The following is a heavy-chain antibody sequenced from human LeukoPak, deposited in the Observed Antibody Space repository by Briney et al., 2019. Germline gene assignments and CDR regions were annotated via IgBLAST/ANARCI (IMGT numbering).Heavy chain of an antibody. D-gene: IGHD3-10*01. V-gene: IGHV1-18*01. J-gene: IGHJ4*02. CDR3: ARDGRFGELFDY. CDR2: ISAYNGNT. Sequence: VASVKVPCKASGYTFTNYGISWVRKAPGQGLEWMGWISAYNGNTNYAQKLQDRVTMTTDTSTSTAYMELRSLRSDDTAVYYCARDGRFGELFDYWGQGTLVTVSS. CDR1: GYTFTNYG.